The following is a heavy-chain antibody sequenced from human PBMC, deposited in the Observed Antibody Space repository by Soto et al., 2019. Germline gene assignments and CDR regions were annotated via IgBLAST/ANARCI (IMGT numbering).Heavy chain of an antibody. Sequence: GASVKVSCKASGYTFTSYGISWVRQAPGQGLEWMGWISAYNGNTNYAQKLQGRVTMTTDTSTSTAYMELRSLRSDDTAVYYCARVAGVVVVAVTYAFDSWGQGKMVTVSS. D-gene: IGHD2-15*01. CDR2: ISAYNGNT. V-gene: IGHV1-18*01. CDR1: GYTFTSYG. J-gene: IGHJ3*02. CDR3: ARVAGVVVVAVTYAFDS.